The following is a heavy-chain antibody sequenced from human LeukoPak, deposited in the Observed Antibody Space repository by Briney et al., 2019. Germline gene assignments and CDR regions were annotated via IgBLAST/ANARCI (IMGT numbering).Heavy chain of an antibody. Sequence: SETLSLTCTVSGGSISSSSYYWGWIRQPPGKGLEWIETIYYSGSTYYNPSLKSRVTISVYTAKNQFSLRLCFVATAATAVYYCARHGSGSYHYFDYWGQGTLVTVSS. CDR1: GGSISSSSYY. D-gene: IGHD3-10*01. CDR3: ARHGSGSYHYFDY. CDR2: IYYSGST. V-gene: IGHV4-39*01. J-gene: IGHJ4*02.